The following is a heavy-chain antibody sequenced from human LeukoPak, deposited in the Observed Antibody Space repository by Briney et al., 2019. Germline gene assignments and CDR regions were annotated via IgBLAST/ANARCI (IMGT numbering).Heavy chain of an antibody. V-gene: IGHV1-46*01. J-gene: IGHJ6*03. Sequence: ASVKVSCKASGYTFTSYYMHWVRQAPGQGLEWMGIINPSGGSTSYAQKFQGRVTMTRDTSTSTVHMELSSLRSEDTAVYYCWTLGYCSSTSCENGYYYYMDVWGKGTTVTVSS. CDR1: GYTFTSYY. CDR2: INPSGGST. CDR3: WTLGYCSSTSCENGYYYYMDV. D-gene: IGHD2-2*01.